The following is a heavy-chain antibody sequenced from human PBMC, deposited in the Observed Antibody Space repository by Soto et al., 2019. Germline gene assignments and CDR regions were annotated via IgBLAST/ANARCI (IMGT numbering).Heavy chain of an antibody. Sequence: ASVKVSCKASGYTFTSYGISWVRQAPGQGLEWMGWISAYNGNTNYAQKLQGRVTMTTDTSTSTAYMELRSLRSDDTAVYYCARVIRSGYLSYYYYGMDVWGQGTTVTVPS. V-gene: IGHV1-18*04. CDR2: ISAYNGNT. CDR3: ARVIRSGYLSYYYYGMDV. D-gene: IGHD3-3*01. CDR1: GYTFTSYG. J-gene: IGHJ6*02.